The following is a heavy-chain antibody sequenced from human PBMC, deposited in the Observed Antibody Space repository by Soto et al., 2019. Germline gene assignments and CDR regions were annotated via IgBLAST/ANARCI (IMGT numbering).Heavy chain of an antibody. J-gene: IGHJ4*02. CDR2: VYPSDSDV. D-gene: IGHD3-16*01. Sequence: PGESLRISFQGSGYRFTSSWIGWVRQMPGKGLEWLGNVYPSDSDVRYSPSFEGRVTISADNSINTAYLHLLNLKASDTAIYYCTKGATSAFDSWGQGTRVTVSS. CDR3: TKGATSAFDS. CDR1: GYRFTSSW. V-gene: IGHV5-51*01.